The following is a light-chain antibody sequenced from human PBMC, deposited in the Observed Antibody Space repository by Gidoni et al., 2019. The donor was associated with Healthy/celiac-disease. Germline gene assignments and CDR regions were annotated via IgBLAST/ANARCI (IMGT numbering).Light chain of an antibody. CDR1: SSDVGGYNY. J-gene: IGLJ2*01. CDR2: EVS. Sequence: QSALTQPACVSGSPGQSITISCTVISSDVGGYNYVSWYQQHPGTAPKLMIDEVSTRPSGVSPRFSGSKSANTASLTISGLQAEDEADYYCSSYTSSSTPVVFGGGTKLTVL. CDR3: SSYTSSSTPVV. V-gene: IGLV2-14*01.